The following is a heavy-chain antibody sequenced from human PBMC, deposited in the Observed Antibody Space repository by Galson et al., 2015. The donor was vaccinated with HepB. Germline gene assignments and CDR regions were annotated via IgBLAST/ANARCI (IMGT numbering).Heavy chain of an antibody. V-gene: IGHV3-48*01. D-gene: IGHD6-6*01. Sequence: SLRLSCAASGFTFSSDNICWVRQAPGKGLDWVSHISTSSSTIYYADSVKGRFTISRDNAKSSLYLQMNSLSAEDTAVYYCAREPGIAAPLDYWGQGTLVTVSS. CDR1: GFTFSSDN. CDR2: ISTSSSTI. CDR3: AREPGIAAPLDY. J-gene: IGHJ4*02.